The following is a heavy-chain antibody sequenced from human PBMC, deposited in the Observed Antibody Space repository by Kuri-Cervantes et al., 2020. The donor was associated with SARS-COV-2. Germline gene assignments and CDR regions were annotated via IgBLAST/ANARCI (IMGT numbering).Heavy chain of an antibody. J-gene: IGHJ6*03. D-gene: IGHD6-6*01. Sequence: LRLSRTVSGGSISSGSYYWSWIRQPAGKGLEWIGRIYISGSTNYNPSLKSRVTISVDTSKNQFSLELSSVTAADTAVYYCARDRTVQLADYYYYYMDVWGKGTTVTVSS. CDR2: IYISGST. CDR1: GGSISSGSYY. V-gene: IGHV4-61*02. CDR3: ARDRTVQLADYYYYYMDV.